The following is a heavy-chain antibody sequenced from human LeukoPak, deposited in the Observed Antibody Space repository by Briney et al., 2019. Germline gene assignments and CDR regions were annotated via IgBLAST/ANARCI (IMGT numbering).Heavy chain of an antibody. D-gene: IGHD3-22*01. CDR3: AREVYDSSGYPPPPNYGMDV. CDR1: GFTFSSYD. V-gene: IGHV3-13*04. CDR2: IGTAGDT. J-gene: IGHJ6*02. Sequence: PGGSLRLSCAASGFTFSSYDMHWVRQATGEGLEWVSAIGTAGDTYYPGSVKGRFTISRENAKNSLYLQMNSLRAGDTAVYYCAREVYDSSGYPPPPNYGMDVWGQGTTVTVSS.